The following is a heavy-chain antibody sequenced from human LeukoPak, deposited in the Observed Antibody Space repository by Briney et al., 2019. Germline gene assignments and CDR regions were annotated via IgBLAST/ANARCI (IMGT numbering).Heavy chain of an antibody. CDR3: AGDHGEFVY. CDR2: LNPNSGGT. V-gene: IGHV1-2*02. J-gene: IGHJ4*02. Sequence: ASVKVSCKTSAYTLTGHFMHWVRPDPGQRLQWMGWLNPNSGGTNYAQKFQARVTLTRDTTISTAYMYLSRLRSAGTAVYYFAGDHGEFVYWGQGTLVTAPS. CDR1: AYTLTGHF. D-gene: IGHD7-27*01.